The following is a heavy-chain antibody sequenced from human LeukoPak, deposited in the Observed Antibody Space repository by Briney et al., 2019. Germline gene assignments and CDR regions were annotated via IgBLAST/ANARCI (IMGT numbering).Heavy chain of an antibody. J-gene: IGHJ4*02. CDR1: GFTFDDYA. CDR3: ARSDSGYGYYFDY. Sequence: GGSLRLSCAASGFTFDDYAMHWVRQAPGKGLEWVSVIYSGGSTYYADSVKGRFTISRDNSKNTLYLQMNSLRAEDTAVYYCARSDSGYGYYFDYWGQGTLVTVSS. CDR2: IYSGGST. D-gene: IGHD5-12*01. V-gene: IGHV3-66*01.